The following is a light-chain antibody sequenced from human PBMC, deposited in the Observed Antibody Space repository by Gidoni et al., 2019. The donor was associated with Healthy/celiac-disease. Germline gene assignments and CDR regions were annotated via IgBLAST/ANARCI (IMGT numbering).Light chain of an antibody. CDR1: KLGDKY. CDR2: QDS. CDR3: QAWDSSTYVV. Sequence: SSELTQPPSVSVSPGPTASITCSGDKLGDKYACWYQQKPGQSPVLVIYQDSKRPSGIPERFSGSNSGNTATLTISGTQAMDEADYYCQAWDSSTYVVFGGGTKLTVL. V-gene: IGLV3-1*01. J-gene: IGLJ2*01.